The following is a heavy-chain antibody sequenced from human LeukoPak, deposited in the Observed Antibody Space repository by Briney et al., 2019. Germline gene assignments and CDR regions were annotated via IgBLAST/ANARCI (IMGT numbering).Heavy chain of an antibody. CDR1: GGPISSSSYY. Sequence: SETLSLTCTVSGGPISSSSYYWGWIRQPPGKGLEWIGSIYYSGSTYYNPSLKSRVTISVDTSKNQFSLKLSSVTAADTAVYYCARIVHSSSWYGGFDYWGQGTLVTVSS. CDR3: ARIVHSSSWYGGFDY. J-gene: IGHJ4*02. V-gene: IGHV4-39*01. CDR2: IYYSGST. D-gene: IGHD6-13*01.